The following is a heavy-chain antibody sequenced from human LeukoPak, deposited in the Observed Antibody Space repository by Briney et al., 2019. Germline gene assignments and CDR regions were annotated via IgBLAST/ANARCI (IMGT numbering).Heavy chain of an antibody. Sequence: GGSLRLSCAASGFTFSSYSMNWVRQAPGKGLEWVSSISSSSSYTYYADSVKGRFTISRDNAKNSLYLQMNSLRDEDTAVYYCARDPYSGSYGDYYYYYMDVWGKGTTVTISS. CDR1: GFTFSSYS. D-gene: IGHD1-26*01. CDR3: ARDPYSGSYGDYYYYYMDV. V-gene: IGHV3-21*01. J-gene: IGHJ6*03. CDR2: ISSSSSYT.